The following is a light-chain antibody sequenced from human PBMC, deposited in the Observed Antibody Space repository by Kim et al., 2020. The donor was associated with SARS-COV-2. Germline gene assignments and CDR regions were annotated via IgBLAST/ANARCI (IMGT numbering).Light chain of an antibody. CDR1: NIESKS. CDR2: SDT. CDR3: QVWDSSSDQYV. Sequence: SYELTQPPSVSVAPGKTARITCGGNNIESKSVHWYQQGPGQAPVLVIYSDTDRPSGIPERFSGSNSGNTATLTISRVEAGDEADYYCQVWDSSSDQYVFG. V-gene: IGLV3-21*04. J-gene: IGLJ1*01.